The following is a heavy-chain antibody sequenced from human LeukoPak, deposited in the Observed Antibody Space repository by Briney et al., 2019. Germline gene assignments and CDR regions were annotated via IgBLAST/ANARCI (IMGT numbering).Heavy chain of an antibody. Sequence: GGSLRLSCTASGFKFDDYAMHWVRQTPGKGLEWVAGIAWNSHNIYYADSVKGRFTISRDNAKNSVYLQMNSLRAEDTAVYYCANAGRDSSSTISCGMDVWGQGTTVTVSS. CDR1: GFKFDDYA. J-gene: IGHJ6*02. D-gene: IGHD6-13*01. CDR3: ANAGRDSSSTISCGMDV. CDR2: IAWNSHNI. V-gene: IGHV3-9*01.